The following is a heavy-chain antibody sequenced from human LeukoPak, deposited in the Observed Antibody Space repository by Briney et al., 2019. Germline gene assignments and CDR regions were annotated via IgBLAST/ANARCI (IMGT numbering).Heavy chain of an antibody. Sequence: GGSLRLLCAASGFTFSSYSMNGARQARGKAREWVSSISSSSSYIYYADSVKGRFTIQRDNAKNSLYLQMNSLRAEDTAVYYWARDGTEATVTTFEYFQHWGQGTLVTVSS. CDR2: ISSSSSYI. CDR1: GFTFSSYS. D-gene: IGHD4-17*01. J-gene: IGHJ1*01. V-gene: IGHV3-21*01. CDR3: ARDGTEATVTTFEYFQH.